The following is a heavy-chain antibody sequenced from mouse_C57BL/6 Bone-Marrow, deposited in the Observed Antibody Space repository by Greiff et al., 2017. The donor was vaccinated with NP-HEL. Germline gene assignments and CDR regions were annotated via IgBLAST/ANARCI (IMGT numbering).Heavy chain of an antibody. D-gene: IGHD4-1*01. V-gene: IGHV1-26*01. CDR1: GYTFTDYY. CDR3: AKNSQLTGSFDY. J-gene: IGHJ2*01. Sequence: EVKLQQSGPELVKPGASVKISCKASGYTFTDYYMNWVKQSHGKSLEWIGDINPNNGGTSYNQKFKGKATLTVDKSSSTAYMELRSLTSEDSAVYYCAKNSQLTGSFDYWGQGTTLTVSS. CDR2: INPNNGGT.